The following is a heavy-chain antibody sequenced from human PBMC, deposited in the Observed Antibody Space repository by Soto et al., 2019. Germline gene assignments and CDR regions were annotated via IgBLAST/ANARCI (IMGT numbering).Heavy chain of an antibody. J-gene: IGHJ6*02. V-gene: IGHV4-59*01. CDR1: GGSISSYY. CDR3: ARGDPLLWFGEKVYYGMDV. Sequence: QVQLQESGPGLVKPSETLSLTCTVSGGSISSYYWSWIRQPPGKGLEWIGYIYYSGSTNYNPSLKSRVPISVDTPKNQFSLKLSSVTAADTAVYYCARGDPLLWFGEKVYYGMDVWGQGTTVTVSS. CDR2: IYYSGST. D-gene: IGHD3-10*01.